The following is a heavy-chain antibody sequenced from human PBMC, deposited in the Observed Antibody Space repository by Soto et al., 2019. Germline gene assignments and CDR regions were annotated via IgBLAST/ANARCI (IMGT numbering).Heavy chain of an antibody. J-gene: IGHJ4*02. CDR3: AKLSGYYSANDY. Sequence: GGSLRLSCAASGFTFSSYAMSWVRQAPVKGLEWVSAISGSGGSTYYADSVKGRFTISRDNSKNTLYLQMNSLRAEYTAVYYCAKLSGYYSANDYWGQGTLVTVS. V-gene: IGHV3-23*01. D-gene: IGHD3-22*01. CDR1: GFTFSSYA. CDR2: ISGSGGST.